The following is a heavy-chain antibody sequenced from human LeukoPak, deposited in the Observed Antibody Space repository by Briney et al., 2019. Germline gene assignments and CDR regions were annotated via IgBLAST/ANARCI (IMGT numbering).Heavy chain of an antibody. CDR3: ARLRTIFAVVTPYFDF. Sequence: GGSRRLSCAASGFTFSNYWMSWVRQALGKGLEWVTNIKQDGSEKYYVDSVKGRFTMSRDNAKNSLYLQMNSLRAEDTAVYYCARLRTIFAVVTPYFDFWGQGTLVTVSS. J-gene: IGHJ4*02. CDR2: IKQDGSEK. D-gene: IGHD3-3*01. CDR1: GFTFSNYW. V-gene: IGHV3-7*01.